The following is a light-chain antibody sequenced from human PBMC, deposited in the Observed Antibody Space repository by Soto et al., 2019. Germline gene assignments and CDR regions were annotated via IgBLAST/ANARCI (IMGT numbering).Light chain of an antibody. CDR1: QSISSW. CDR2: DAS. CDR3: QQYNSYSMYT. J-gene: IGKJ2*01. V-gene: IGKV1-5*01. Sequence: DIPMTQSPSTLSASVGDRVTITCRASQSISSWLAWYQQKPGKAPKLLIYDASSLESGVPSRFSGSGSGTEFTLTISSLQPDDFATYYCQQYNSYSMYTFGQGTKVDIK.